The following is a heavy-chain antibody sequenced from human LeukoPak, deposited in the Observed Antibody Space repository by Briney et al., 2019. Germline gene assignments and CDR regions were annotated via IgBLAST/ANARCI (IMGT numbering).Heavy chain of an antibody. CDR2: INPNSGGT. J-gene: IGHJ5*02. D-gene: IGHD3-9*01. Sequence: ASVKVSCKASGYTFTGYYMHWVRQAPGQGPEWMGWINPNSGGTNYAQKFQGRVTMTRDTSISTAYMELSRLRSDDTAVYYCARDFSGQYYDILTGYYDILFDPWGQGTLVTVSS. CDR1: GYTFTGYY. V-gene: IGHV1-2*02. CDR3: ARDFSGQYYDILTGYYDILFDP.